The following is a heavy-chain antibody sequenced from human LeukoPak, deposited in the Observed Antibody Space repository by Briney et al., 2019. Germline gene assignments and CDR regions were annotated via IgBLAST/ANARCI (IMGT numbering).Heavy chain of an antibody. V-gene: IGHV4-31*03. CDR1: GGSISSSSYY. J-gene: IGHJ4*02. CDR2: IYYSGST. Sequence: LSLTCTVSGGSISSSSYYWGWIRQHPGKGLEWIGYIYYSGSTYYNPSLKSRVTISVDTSKNQFSLKLSSVTAADTAVYYCAREIAAAHIDYWGQGTLVTVSS. D-gene: IGHD6-13*01. CDR3: AREIAAAHIDY.